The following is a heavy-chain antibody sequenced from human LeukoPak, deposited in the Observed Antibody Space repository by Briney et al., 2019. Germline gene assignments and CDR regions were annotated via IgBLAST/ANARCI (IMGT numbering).Heavy chain of an antibody. CDR1: GGSSRSGDYF. CDR2: IHYSGNT. J-gene: IGHJ3*02. Sequence: SETLSLTCAVSGGSSRSGDYFWSWIRQPPGKGLEWIGHIHYSGNTYYNPSLKSRVSISVDTSKNQFSLKLSSVTAADTAVYYCARVLEYYDILTGYYIGSDAFDIWGQGTMVTVSS. V-gene: IGHV4-30-4*01. CDR3: ARVLEYYDILTGYYIGSDAFDI. D-gene: IGHD3-9*01.